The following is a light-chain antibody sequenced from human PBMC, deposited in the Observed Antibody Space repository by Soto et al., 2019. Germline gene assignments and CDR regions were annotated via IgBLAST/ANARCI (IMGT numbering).Light chain of an antibody. CDR1: SSNIGSKT. Sequence: SVLPRPPSASGTPGQRVTLSCSGSSSNIGSKTVNWYQQLPGTAPKLLIYSNYQRPSGVPDRFSGSKSGTSASLAISGLQSEDEADYYCAAWDASLNGYVFGTGTKVTVL. CDR2: SNY. CDR3: AAWDASLNGYV. V-gene: IGLV1-44*01. J-gene: IGLJ1*01.